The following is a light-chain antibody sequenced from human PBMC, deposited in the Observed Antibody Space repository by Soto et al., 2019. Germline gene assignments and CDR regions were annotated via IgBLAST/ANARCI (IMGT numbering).Light chain of an antibody. CDR3: QQYGISPT. Sequence: EIVLTQSPGTLSLSPGERATLSCRASQSVSSSYLAWYQQKPGQAPRLLIYGASSRATGIPGRFSGSGSGTDFTLTISRLEPEDFAVYYCQQYGISPTFGGGTKV. CDR2: GAS. J-gene: IGKJ4*01. CDR1: QSVSSSY. V-gene: IGKV3-20*01.